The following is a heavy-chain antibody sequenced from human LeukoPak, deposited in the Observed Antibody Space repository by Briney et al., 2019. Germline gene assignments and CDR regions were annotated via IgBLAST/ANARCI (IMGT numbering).Heavy chain of an antibody. CDR3: ARESAYGDYGGDWYFDL. CDR1: GDSISSSSYY. V-gene: IGHV4-39*07. D-gene: IGHD4-17*01. J-gene: IGHJ2*01. CDR2: IYYSGST. Sequence: SETLSLTCTVSGDSISSSSYYWGWIRQPPGKGLEWIGSIYYSGSTYYNPSLKSRVTISVDTSKNQFSLKLSSVTAADTAVYYCARESAYGDYGGDWYFDLWGRGTLVTVSS.